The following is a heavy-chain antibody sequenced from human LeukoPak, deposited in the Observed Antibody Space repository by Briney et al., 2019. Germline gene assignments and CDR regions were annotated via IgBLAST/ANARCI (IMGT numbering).Heavy chain of an antibody. J-gene: IGHJ4*02. V-gene: IGHV1-2*04. CDR3: ARGPDYGDYVFDY. D-gene: IGHD4-17*01. CDR2: INPNSGGT. CDR1: GYTFTGYY. Sequence: ASVKVSCKASGYTFTGYYMHWVRQAPGQGLEWMGWINPNSGGTNYAQKFQGWVTMTRDTSISTAYMELSRLRSDDTAVYYCARGPDYGDYVFDYWGQGTLVTVSS.